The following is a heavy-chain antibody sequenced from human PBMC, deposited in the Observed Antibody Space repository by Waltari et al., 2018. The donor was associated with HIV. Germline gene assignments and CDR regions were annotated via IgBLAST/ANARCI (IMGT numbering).Heavy chain of an antibody. D-gene: IGHD6-19*01. CDR3: VSAAIYSRGCFDY. V-gene: IGHV1-8*01. CDR2: MNPNRGDT. Sequence: QVQLVQSGAEVKKPGASVKVSCKASGYTFTSYDINWVRQATGPGREWIGWMNPNRGDTGYALKFQGRITMTSNTSISTVYMELSSLTSEETAVYYWVSAAIYSRGCFDYWGQGTLVTVSS. CDR1: GYTFTSYD. J-gene: IGHJ4*02.